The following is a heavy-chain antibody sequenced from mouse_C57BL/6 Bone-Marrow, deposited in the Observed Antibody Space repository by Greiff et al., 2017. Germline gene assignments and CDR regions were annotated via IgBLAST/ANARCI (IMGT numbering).Heavy chain of an antibody. CDR1: GYAFTNYL. CDR2: INPGSGGT. V-gene: IGHV1-54*01. Sequence: VQLQQSGAELVRPGTSVKVSCKASGYAFTNYLIEWVKQRPGQGLEWIGMINPGSGGTNYNEKFKGKATLTSDKSSSTAYMQLSSLTSEDSAVDFCERSRGCDYGSTDDWGQGTTLTVSS. J-gene: IGHJ2*01. D-gene: IGHD1-1*01. CDR3: ERSRGCDYGSTDD.